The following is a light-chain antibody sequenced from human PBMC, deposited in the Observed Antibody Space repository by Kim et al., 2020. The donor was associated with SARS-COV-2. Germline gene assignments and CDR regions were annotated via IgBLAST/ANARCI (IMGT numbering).Light chain of an antibody. CDR3: QAWDKTWV. V-gene: IGLV3-1*01. CDR2: QDT. CDR1: LGDKY. Sequence: LGDKYSSWYQQQPGQAPVLVIYQDTKRPSGIPERFSGSNSGNTATLTISGTQAVDEADYYCQAWDKTWVFGGGTQLTVL. J-gene: IGLJ3*02.